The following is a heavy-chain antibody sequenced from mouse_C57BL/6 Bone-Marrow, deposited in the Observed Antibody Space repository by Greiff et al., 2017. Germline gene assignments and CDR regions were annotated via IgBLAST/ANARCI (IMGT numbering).Heavy chain of an antibody. CDR3: ARWKNWDRFAY. D-gene: IGHD4-1*01. CDR1: GYTFTSYG. Sequence: QVQLQQSGAELARPGASVKLSCKASGYTFTSYGLSWVKQRTGQGLEWIGEIYPRSGNTYYNEKFKGKATLTADKSSSTAYMELRSLTSKDSAVYFCARWKNWDRFAYWGQGTLVTVSA. V-gene: IGHV1-81*01. CDR2: IYPRSGNT. J-gene: IGHJ3*01.